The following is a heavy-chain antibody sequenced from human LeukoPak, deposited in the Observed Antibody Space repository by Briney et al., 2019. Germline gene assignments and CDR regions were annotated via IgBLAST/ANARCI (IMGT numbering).Heavy chain of an antibody. V-gene: IGHV3-74*01. CDR2: INRDGSST. D-gene: IGHD5-18*01. J-gene: IGHJ4*02. CDR3: ARGGGYSYGSFDY. Sequence: GGSLRLSCAASGFAFSNYWMHWVRQAPGKGLVWVSRINRDGSSTSYADSVKGRFTISRDNAKNTLYLQMNSLRAEDTAVYYCARGGGYSYGSFDYWGQGTLVTVSS. CDR1: GFAFSNYW.